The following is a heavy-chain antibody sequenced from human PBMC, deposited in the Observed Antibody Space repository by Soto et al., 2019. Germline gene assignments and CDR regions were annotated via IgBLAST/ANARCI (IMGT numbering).Heavy chain of an antibody. CDR1: GFSISSNNW. CDR2: IYPSGST. CDR3: ARRTISDWSFDY. V-gene: IGHV4-4*02. J-gene: IGHJ4*02. Sequence: SETLSLTCAVSGFSISSNNWWSWVRQPPGKGLEWIGEIYPSGSTNYNPSLNSRVTISVDRSKNQFSLELSSVAAADTAVYYCARRTISDWSFDYWGQGTLVTVSS. D-gene: IGHD2-8*02.